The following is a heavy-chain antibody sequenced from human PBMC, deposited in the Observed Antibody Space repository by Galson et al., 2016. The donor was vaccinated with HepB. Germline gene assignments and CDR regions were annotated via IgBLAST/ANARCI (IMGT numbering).Heavy chain of an antibody. CDR3: ARVTTVTTGTFDS. CDR2: IHPGDSDT. V-gene: IGHV5-51*01. Sequence: QSGAEVKKPGESLRISCKGSGYSFTTYWIGWVRQMPGKGLECLGVIHPGDSDTRYNPSFQGQVTISADKSNTTAYLQWSSLKASDTAMYYCARVTTVTTGTFDSWGQGTLVTASS. D-gene: IGHD4-17*01. CDR1: GYSFTTYW. J-gene: IGHJ4*02.